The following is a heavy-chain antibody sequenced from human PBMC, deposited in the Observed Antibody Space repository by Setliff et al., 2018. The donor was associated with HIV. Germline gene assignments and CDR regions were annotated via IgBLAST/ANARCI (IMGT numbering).Heavy chain of an antibody. CDR2: IYHSGST. D-gene: IGHD5-12*01. CDR3: ARDRGGGYNNLDY. J-gene: IGHJ4*02. Sequence: PSETLSLTCGVSGYFISSGYYWAWIRQSPGKGLEWIGTIYHSGSTYYNPSLKSRVTISVDTSKNQFSLKVSSVTAADTAVYYCARDRGGGYNNLDYWGQGTLVTVSS. V-gene: IGHV4-38-2*02. CDR1: GYFISSGYY.